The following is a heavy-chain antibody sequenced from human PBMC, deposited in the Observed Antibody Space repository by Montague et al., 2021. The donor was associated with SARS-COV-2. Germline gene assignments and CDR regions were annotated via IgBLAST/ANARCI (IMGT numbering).Heavy chain of an antibody. CDR1: GGSFRGDY. CDR3: ARVAGYYYHDSSADLDY. Sequence: SETLSLTCAVYGGSFRGDYCSWIWQPPANGLELIGEINLCRSTNXNPTLTLRVTLSVATAKTQFSLKLSALTAADTAVSDCARVAGYYYHDSSADLDYWGQGSRVTVSS. D-gene: IGHD3-22*01. CDR2: INLCRST. V-gene: IGHV4-34*01. J-gene: IGHJ4*02.